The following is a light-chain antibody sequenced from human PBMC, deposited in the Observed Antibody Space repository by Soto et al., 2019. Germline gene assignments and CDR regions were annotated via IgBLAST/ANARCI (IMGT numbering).Light chain of an antibody. V-gene: IGKV3-20*01. CDR3: QQYGRSPRWT. CDR1: QSVSTSY. CDR2: VAS. Sequence: EFVLTQSPGTLSLSPGERATLSCRASQSVSTSYLAWYQQKPGQAPRLLIYVASIRATGIPDRFSDSGPGTDFSLTIIRLEPEDFAVYYGQQYGRSPRWTFGQGTKAEIK. J-gene: IGKJ1*01.